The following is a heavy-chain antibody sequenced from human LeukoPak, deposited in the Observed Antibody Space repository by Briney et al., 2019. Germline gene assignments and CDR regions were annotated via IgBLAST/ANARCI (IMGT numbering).Heavy chain of an antibody. J-gene: IGHJ4*02. Sequence: PGLSLRLSRAASRFPFRCCWMSWVRRDPGRGLECVANINQEGSEKLYVDSVKGRFTISRDNAKNSLFLQMNSLRAGDAAVYYCARACSMTTCNFDHWGQGTLVSVSS. CDR2: INQEGSEK. V-gene: IGHV3-7*01. CDR3: ARACSMTTCNFDH. CDR1: RFPFRCCW. D-gene: IGHD6-13*01.